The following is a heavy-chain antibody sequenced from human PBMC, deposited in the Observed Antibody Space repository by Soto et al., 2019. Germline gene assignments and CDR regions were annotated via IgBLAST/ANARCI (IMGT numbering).Heavy chain of an antibody. J-gene: IGHJ4*02. CDR2: IYYSGST. CDR3: ARGLGLGLDGGSCYFAY. D-gene: IGHD2-15*01. Sequence: SETLSLTCTVSGGSISSYYWSWIRQPPGKGLEWIGYIYYSGSTNYNPSLKSRVPISVDTSKNQFSLKRSSVTAADTAVYFCARGLGLGLDGGSCYFAYWGQETLVSVS. CDR1: GGSISSYY. V-gene: IGHV4-59*01.